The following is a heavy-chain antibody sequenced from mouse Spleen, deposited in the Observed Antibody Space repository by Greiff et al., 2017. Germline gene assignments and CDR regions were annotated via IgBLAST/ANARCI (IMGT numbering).Heavy chain of an antibody. J-gene: IGHJ4*01. CDR3: ARERGYGNFYAMDY. CDR2: IHPNSGST. D-gene: IGHD2-1*01. V-gene: IGHV1-64*01. Sequence: QVQLQQPGAELVKPGASVKLSCKASGYTFTSYWMHWVKQRPGQGLEWIGMIHPNSGSTNYNEKFKSKATLTVDKSSSTAYMQLSSLTSEDSAVYYCARERGYGNFYAMDYWGQGTSVTVSS. CDR1: GYTFTSYW.